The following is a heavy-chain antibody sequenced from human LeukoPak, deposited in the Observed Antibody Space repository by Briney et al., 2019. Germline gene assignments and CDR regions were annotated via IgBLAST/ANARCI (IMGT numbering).Heavy chain of an antibody. D-gene: IGHD4-17*01. CDR2: ISYDGSNK. Sequence: GGSLRLSCAASGFTFSSYPMHWVRQAPGKGLEWVAVISYDGSNKYYADSVKGRFTISRDNSKNTLYLQMNSLRAEDTAVYYCARAETTVTTFDYWGQGTLVTVSS. CDR3: ARAETTVTTFDY. V-gene: IGHV3-30-3*01. CDR1: GFTFSSYP. J-gene: IGHJ4*02.